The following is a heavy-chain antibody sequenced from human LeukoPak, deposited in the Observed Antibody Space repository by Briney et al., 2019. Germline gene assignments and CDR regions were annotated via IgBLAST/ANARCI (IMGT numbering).Heavy chain of an antibody. D-gene: IGHD4-23*01. CDR1: GFTFSNYA. V-gene: IGHV3-23*01. CDR2: ISTTGGST. CDR3: AKDWTTVVTPKGYYFDS. J-gene: IGHJ4*02. Sequence: GGSLRLSCAVSGFTFSNYAMSWVRQAPGKGLEWVSAISTTGGSTYYADSVKGRFTISRDNSKNTLSLQMDSLRVEDTAVYYCAKDWTTVVTPKGYYFDSWGQGTLVTVSS.